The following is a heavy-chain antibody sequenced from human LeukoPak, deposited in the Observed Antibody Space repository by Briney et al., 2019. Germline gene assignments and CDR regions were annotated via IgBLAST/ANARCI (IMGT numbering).Heavy chain of an antibody. J-gene: IGHJ4*02. V-gene: IGHV1-18*01. CDR2: TSPYNGDT. CDR3: VRDGQLGELFDY. Sequence: GAPVKVSCKTSGYTFKNNGISWVRQAPGQGLEWMGWTSPYNGDTNYAQSLQDRLTLTTETSTNTAYMDLRSLTSDDTAVYYCVRDGQLGELFDYWGQGTLVAVSS. CDR1: GYTFKNNG. D-gene: IGHD1-26*01.